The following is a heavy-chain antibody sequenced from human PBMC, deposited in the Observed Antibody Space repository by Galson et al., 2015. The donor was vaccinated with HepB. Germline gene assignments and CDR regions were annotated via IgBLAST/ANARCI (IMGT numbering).Heavy chain of an antibody. CDR3: ARDSSSWYGAFDY. CDR1: GFTFSSYS. J-gene: IGHJ4*02. CDR2: ISSSSSTI. Sequence: SLRLSCAASGFTFSSYSMNWVRQAPGKGLEWVSYISSSSSTIYYADSVKGRFTISRDNAKNSLYLQMNSLRAEDTAVYYCARDSSSWYGAFDYWGQGTLVTVSS. D-gene: IGHD6-13*01. V-gene: IGHV3-48*04.